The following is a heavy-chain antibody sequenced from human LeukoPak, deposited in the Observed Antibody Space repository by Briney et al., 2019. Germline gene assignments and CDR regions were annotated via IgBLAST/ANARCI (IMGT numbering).Heavy chain of an antibody. CDR3: ARTRGTHISMAYLDS. Sequence: GASVKVSCKASGYTFTSYDINWVRQATGQGLEWMGWINPNNGDTNYAQKFQGRVTMTRVTSITTAYMELSSLRSDDTAVYYCARTRGTHISMAYLDSWGQGTLVTVSS. V-gene: IGHV1-2*02. J-gene: IGHJ4*02. CDR1: GYTFTSYD. CDR2: INPNNGDT. D-gene: IGHD2/OR15-2a*01.